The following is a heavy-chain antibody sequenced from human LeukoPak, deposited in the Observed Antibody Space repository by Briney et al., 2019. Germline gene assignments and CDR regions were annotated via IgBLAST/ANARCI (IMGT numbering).Heavy chain of an antibody. Sequence: SETLSLTCTVSGGSISSYYWSWIRQPPGKGLEWIGYIYYSGSTNYNPSLRSRVTISVDTSKNQFSLKLSSVTAAETAVYYCAREGRYRYGYNEYHSYMDIWGKGTTVTVSS. CDR2: IYYSGST. CDR3: AREGRYRYGYNEYHSYMDI. V-gene: IGHV4-59*01. J-gene: IGHJ6*03. D-gene: IGHD5-24*01. CDR1: GGSISSYY.